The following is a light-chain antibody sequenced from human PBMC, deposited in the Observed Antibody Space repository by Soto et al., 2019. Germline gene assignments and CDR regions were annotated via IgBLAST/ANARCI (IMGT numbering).Light chain of an antibody. CDR2: FAS. Sequence: DIQMTQSPSSLSASVGDRVTITCRASQDISNYLAWYQQKPGTVPKLLIYFASTLQSGVPSRFSGSGSGTDFTLTISSLQPEDVGTYYCQKYNSVPVTFGQGTLLEMK. CDR1: QDISNY. CDR3: QKYNSVPVT. J-gene: IGKJ5*01. V-gene: IGKV1-27*01.